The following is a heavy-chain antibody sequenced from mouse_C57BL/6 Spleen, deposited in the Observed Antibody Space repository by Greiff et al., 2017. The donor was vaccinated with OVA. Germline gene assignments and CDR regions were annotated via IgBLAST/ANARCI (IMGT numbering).Heavy chain of an antibody. Sequence: DVKLVESGGGLVKPGGSLKLSCAASGFPFSDYGMHWVRQAPEKGLEWVAYISSGNSTIYYADTVKGRFTISRDNAKNTLFLQMTSLRSEDTAMYYCARTTMVKSWFAYWGQGTLVTVSA. CDR1: GFPFSDYG. CDR2: ISSGNSTI. CDR3: ARTTMVKSWFAY. D-gene: IGHD2-2*01. V-gene: IGHV5-17*01. J-gene: IGHJ3*01.